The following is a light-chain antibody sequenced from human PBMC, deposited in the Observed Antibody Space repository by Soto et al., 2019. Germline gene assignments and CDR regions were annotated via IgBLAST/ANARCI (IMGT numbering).Light chain of an antibody. V-gene: IGLV2-14*03. Sequence: QSALTQPASVSGSPGQSITVSCTGTSSDVGRHNLVSWFQQHPDKVPKLIIYDVFSRPAGVSDRFSGSKSGNVASLTISGRQADDDADYYCCSYTNSDSYVFGTGTKLTVL. CDR2: DVF. J-gene: IGLJ1*01. CDR1: SSDVGRHNL. CDR3: CSYTNSDSYV.